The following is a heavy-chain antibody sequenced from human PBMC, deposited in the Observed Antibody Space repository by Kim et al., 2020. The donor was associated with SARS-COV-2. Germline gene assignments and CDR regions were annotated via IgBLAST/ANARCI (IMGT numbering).Heavy chain of an antibody. J-gene: IGHJ4*02. CDR3: ASTVEMATISFDY. Sequence: YTPPLKSRVTTHVDTTKNQFSLKLSSVTAADTAVYYCASTVEMATISFDYWGQGTLVTVSS. V-gene: IGHV4-31*02. D-gene: IGHD5-12*01.